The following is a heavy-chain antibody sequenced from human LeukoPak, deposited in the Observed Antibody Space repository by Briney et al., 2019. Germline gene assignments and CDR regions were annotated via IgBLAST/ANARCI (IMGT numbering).Heavy chain of an antibody. CDR1: GDSISSGDYY. D-gene: IGHD5-24*01. Sequence: PSETLSLTCTVSGDSISSGDYYWSWIRQPAGKGLEWIGRISSSGSTNYNPSLKSRVTISVDTSKNQFSLKLSSVTAADTAVYYCARVMGRWLQFSLGYWGQGTLVTVSS. CDR2: ISSSGST. V-gene: IGHV4-61*02. J-gene: IGHJ4*02. CDR3: ARVMGRWLQFSLGY.